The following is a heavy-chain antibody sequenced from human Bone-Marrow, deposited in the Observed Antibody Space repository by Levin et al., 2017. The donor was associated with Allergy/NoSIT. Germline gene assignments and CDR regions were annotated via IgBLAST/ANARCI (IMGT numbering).Heavy chain of an antibody. CDR1: GFSFSSNT. CDR3: AKGYTYPTD. V-gene: IGHV3-21*01. CDR2: ISSSSTYI. Sequence: SGGSLRLSCAASGFSFSSNTMNWVRQAPGKGLEWVSSISSSSTYIYYADSVKGRFTISRDNAKNSLYLQMTSLRAEDTAVYYCAKGYTYPTDWGQGTLVTVSS. D-gene: IGHD5-18*01. J-gene: IGHJ4*02.